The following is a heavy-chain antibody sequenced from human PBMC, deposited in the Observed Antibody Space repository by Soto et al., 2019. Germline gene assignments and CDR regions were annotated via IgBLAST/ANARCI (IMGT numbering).Heavy chain of an antibody. CDR1: GFTFSSGS. CDR2: ISSGSSDT. V-gene: IGHV3-21*01. J-gene: IGHJ4*02. Sequence: GGSLRLSCEASGFTFSSGSMNWVRQVLGKGLEWVASISSGSSDTWYADSVKGRFIISRDNAQHSLFLQMNTLSPEDTAMYYCARVAYWGPGTQAPVSP. CDR3: ARVAY.